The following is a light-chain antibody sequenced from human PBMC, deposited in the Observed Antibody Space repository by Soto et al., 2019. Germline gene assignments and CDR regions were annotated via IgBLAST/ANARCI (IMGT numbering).Light chain of an antibody. Sequence: ALTQPPSASGTPGQRITISCSGRTSNIGSNIVAWYQHLPGTAPKLLIYDNNQRPSGVPDRFFGSKSGTSASLAISGLQPDDESHYYCAAWDDRLNALVYGVCPQLT. J-gene: IGLJ7*01. CDR3: AAWDDRLNALV. CDR1: TSNIGSNI. CDR2: DNN. V-gene: IGLV1-44*01.